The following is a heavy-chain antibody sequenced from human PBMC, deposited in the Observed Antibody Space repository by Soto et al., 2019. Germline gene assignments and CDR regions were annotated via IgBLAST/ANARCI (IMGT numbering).Heavy chain of an antibody. CDR3: ARGGIPYCSGGSCYRAPNDY. J-gene: IGHJ4*02. Sequence: QVQLVQSGAEVKKPGSSVKVSCKASGGTFSSYAISWVRQAPGQGLEWMGGIIPIFGTANYAQKFQGRVTMTRNTSISTAYMELSSLRSEDTAVYYCARGGIPYCSGGSCYRAPNDYWGQGTLVTVSS. CDR1: GGTFSSYA. D-gene: IGHD2-15*01. CDR2: IIPIFGTA. V-gene: IGHV1-69*06.